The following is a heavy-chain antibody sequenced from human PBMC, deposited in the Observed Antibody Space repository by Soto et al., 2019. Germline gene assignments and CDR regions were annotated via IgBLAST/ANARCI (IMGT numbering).Heavy chain of an antibody. D-gene: IGHD3-3*01. J-gene: IGHJ5*02. V-gene: IGHV5-51*01. CDR2: IYPGDSDT. CDR1: GYSFTSYW. Sequence: GESLKISCNGSGYSFTSYWIGWVRQMPGKGLEWMGIIYPGDSDTGYSPSFQGQVTISADKSISTAYLQWSSLKASDTAMYYCARTQEPNYDFWSGYYANWFDPWGQGTLVTVSS. CDR3: ARTQEPNYDFWSGYYANWFDP.